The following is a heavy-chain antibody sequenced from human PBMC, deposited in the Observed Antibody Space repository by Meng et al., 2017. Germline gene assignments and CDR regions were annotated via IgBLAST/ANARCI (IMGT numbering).Heavy chain of an antibody. Sequence: GESLKISCAASGFTFSSYAMHWVRQAPGKGLEYVSAISSNGGSTYYANSVKGRFTISRDNSKNTLYLHMGSLRAEDMAVYYCARVRVSGYYSYFDYWGQGTLVTVSS. V-gene: IGHV3-64*01. J-gene: IGHJ4*02. CDR3: ARVRVSGYYSYFDY. D-gene: IGHD3-22*01. CDR2: ISSNGGST. CDR1: GFTFSSYA.